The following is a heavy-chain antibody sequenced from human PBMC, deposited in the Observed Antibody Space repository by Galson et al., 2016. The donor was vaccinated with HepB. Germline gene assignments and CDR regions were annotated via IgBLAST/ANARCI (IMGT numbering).Heavy chain of an antibody. CDR1: GFLFRSYG. D-gene: IGHD2/OR15-2a*01. V-gene: IGHV3-30*18. Sequence: SLRLSCAGSGFLFRSYGMHWVRQAPGKGLEWVAADSMDGRRKFYSDSVKGRFTISRDNSNNILFLQMDSLRPDDPAVYYCAKRHEYCPPVGCSVDYWGQGTLVSVSS. J-gene: IGHJ4*02. CDR3: AKRHEYCPPVGCSVDY. CDR2: DSMDGRRK.